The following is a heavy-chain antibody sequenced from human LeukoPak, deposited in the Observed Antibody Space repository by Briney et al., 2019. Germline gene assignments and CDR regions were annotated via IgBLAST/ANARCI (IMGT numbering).Heavy chain of an antibody. CDR3: ARDGGNSSKYYYYYMDV. J-gene: IGHJ6*03. CDR2: ISYDGSNK. D-gene: IGHD4-23*01. CDR1: GFTFSSYA. Sequence: AGGSLRLSCAASGFTFSSYAMHWVRQAPGKGLEWVAVISYDGSNKYYADSVKGRFTISRDNSKNTLYLQMNSLRAEDTAVYYCARDGGNSSKYYYYYMDVWGKGTTVTVSS. V-gene: IGHV3-30*04.